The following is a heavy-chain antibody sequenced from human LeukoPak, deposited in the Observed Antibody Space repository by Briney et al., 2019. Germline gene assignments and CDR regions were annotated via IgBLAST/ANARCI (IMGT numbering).Heavy chain of an antibody. Sequence: PSETLSLTCAVYGGSFSGYYWSWIRQPPGKGLEWIGEINHSGSTNYNPSLKSRVTISVDTSKNQFSLKLSSVTAAGTAVYYCARGRRYCSSTSCRPAAYYYYYMDVWGKGTTVTVSS. D-gene: IGHD2-2*01. J-gene: IGHJ6*03. CDR2: INHSGST. V-gene: IGHV4-34*01. CDR1: GGSFSGYY. CDR3: ARGRRYCSSTSCRPAAYYYYYMDV.